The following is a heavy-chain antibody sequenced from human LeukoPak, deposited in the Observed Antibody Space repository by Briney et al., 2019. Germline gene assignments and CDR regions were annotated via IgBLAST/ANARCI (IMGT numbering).Heavy chain of an antibody. CDR1: GGSISSYY. J-gene: IGHJ5*02. CDR2: IYTSGST. D-gene: IGHD3-3*01. V-gene: IGHV4-4*09. CDR3: ARLNYDFWSVNWFDP. Sequence: SETLSLTCTVWGGSISSYYWSWIRQPPGKGLEGIGYIYTSGSTNYNPSLKSRVTISVDTSKNQFSLKLSSVTAADTAVYYCARLNYDFWSVNWFDPWGQGTLVTVSS.